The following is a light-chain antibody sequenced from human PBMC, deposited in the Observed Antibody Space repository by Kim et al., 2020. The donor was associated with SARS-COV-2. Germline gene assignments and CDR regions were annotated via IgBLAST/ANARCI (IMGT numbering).Light chain of an antibody. CDR2: DAS. CDR3: QQYNSYSLT. V-gene: IGKV1-5*01. J-gene: IGKJ5*01. Sequence: AYVGDRVTITCRASQNINSWLAWYQQKVGKAPKILIYDASRLRSGVPSRFSGSGSGTEFTLTISSLQADDIASYYCQQYNSYSLTFGQGTRLEIK. CDR1: QNINSW.